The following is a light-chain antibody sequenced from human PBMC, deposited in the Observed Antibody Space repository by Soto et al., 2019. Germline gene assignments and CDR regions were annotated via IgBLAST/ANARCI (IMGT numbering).Light chain of an antibody. CDR2: GAS. Sequence: EIVLTQSPDTLSLSPGERATLSCRASESVTSSHLAWYQQKRGQAPRLLIYGASSRATDIPDRFSGSGSGTDFTLTISILEPEDFALYYCQHYGSSSNTFGQGTRLEIK. J-gene: IGKJ5*01. V-gene: IGKV3-20*01. CDR1: ESVTSSH. CDR3: QHYGSSSNT.